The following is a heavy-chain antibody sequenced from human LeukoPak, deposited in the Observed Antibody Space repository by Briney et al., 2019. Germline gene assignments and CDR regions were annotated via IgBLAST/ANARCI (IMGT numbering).Heavy chain of an antibody. Sequence: SETLSLTCTVSGYSISSGYYWGWIRQPPGKGLECIGTIYHSGSTYYNPSLKSRVTISVDTSKNQFSLTLTSVTAADTAIYYCVRSETNYYYASGSSLFDNWGQGTLVTVSS. CDR1: GYSISSGYY. CDR2: IYHSGST. J-gene: IGHJ4*02. CDR3: VRSETNYYYASGSSLFDN. V-gene: IGHV4-38-2*02. D-gene: IGHD3-10*01.